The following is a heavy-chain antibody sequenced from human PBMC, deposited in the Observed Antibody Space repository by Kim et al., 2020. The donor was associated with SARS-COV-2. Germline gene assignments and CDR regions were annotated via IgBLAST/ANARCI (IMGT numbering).Heavy chain of an antibody. CDR2: IYFSGST. CDR1: GGSISSYY. J-gene: IGHJ4*02. CDR3: ARGVSSGYKHFDY. D-gene: IGHD5-12*01. V-gene: IGHV4-59*13. Sequence: SQTLSLTCTVSGGSISSYYWSWLRQPPGKGLEWIGYIYFSGSTNYNPSLKSRVTISGDTSKNQFSLKLTSVIAADTAVYYCARGVSSGYKHFDYWGQGTLVTVSS.